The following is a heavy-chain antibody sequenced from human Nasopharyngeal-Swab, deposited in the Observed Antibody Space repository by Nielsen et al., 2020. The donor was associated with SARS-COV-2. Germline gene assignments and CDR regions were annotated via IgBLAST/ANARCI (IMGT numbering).Heavy chain of an antibody. CDR2: IKQDGSEK. Sequence: GGSLRLSCAASGFTFSSYWMSWVRQAPGKGLEWVANIKQDGSEKYYVDSVKGRFTISRDNAKNSLYLQMNSLRAEDTAVYYCARVPGIAVAGTLYYYYYYYMDVWGKGTTVTVSS. J-gene: IGHJ6*03. D-gene: IGHD6-19*01. V-gene: IGHV3-7*03. CDR1: GFTFSSYW. CDR3: ARVPGIAVAGTLYYYYYYYMDV.